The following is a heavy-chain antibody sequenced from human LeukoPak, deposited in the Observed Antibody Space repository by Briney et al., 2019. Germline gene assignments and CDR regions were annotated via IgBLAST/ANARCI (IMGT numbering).Heavy chain of an antibody. CDR1: GYTFTGYY. CDR3: ARVGTVAATSYYYYYMDV. CDR2: INPNSGGT. J-gene: IGHJ6*03. Sequence: ASVKVSCKASGYTFTGYYMHWVRQAPGQGLEWMGWINPNSGGTNYAQKFQGRVTMTRDTSISTAYMELSRLRSDDTAVYYCARVGTVAATSYYYYYMDVWGKGTTVTVSS. V-gene: IGHV1-2*02. D-gene: IGHD2-15*01.